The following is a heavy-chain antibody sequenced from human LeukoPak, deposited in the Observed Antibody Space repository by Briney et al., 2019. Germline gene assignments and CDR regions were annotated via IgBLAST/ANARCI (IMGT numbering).Heavy chain of an antibody. J-gene: IGHJ5*02. D-gene: IGHD2-21*02. Sequence: GGSLRLSCVASGFPFSSYWMTWVRQAPGKGLEWVANIKQDGSKKSYVDSVKGRFTISRDNAKNSLYLQMNSLRAEDTAVYYCARDRGYCGGDCYSVNWLDPWGQGTLVTVSS. CDR3: ARDRGYCGGDCYSVNWLDP. CDR1: GFPFSSYW. CDR2: IKQDGSKK. V-gene: IGHV3-7*01.